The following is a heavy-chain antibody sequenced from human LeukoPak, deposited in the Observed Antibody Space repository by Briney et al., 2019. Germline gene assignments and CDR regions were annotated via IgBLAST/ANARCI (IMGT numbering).Heavy chain of an antibody. CDR2: ISGNGVAT. CDR3: IKDRGSSGWDFDS. J-gene: IGHJ4*02. D-gene: IGHD6-19*01. V-gene: IGHV3-64D*06. CDR1: GFVFSDYA. Sequence: GGSQGLSRSASGFVFSDYAMHWARHAPGKGLEDLSGISGNGVATYYADSVQGRFTVSRDNSKTTLYLQINSLRREDTAFYYCIKDRGSSGWDFDSWGQGTLLTVSS.